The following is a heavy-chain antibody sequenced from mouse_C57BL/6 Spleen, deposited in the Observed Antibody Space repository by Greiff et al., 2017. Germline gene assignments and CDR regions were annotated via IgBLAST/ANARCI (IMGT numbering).Heavy chain of an antibody. D-gene: IGHD1-1*01. CDR2: IYPGSGNT. V-gene: IGHV1-66*01. Sequence: QVQLQQSGPELVKPGASVKISCKASGYSFTSYYIHWVKQRPGQGLEWIGWIYPGSGNTKYNEKFKGKATLTADTSSSTAYMPLSSLTSDDSAVYWRARSSRFAMDYWGQGTSVTVSS. J-gene: IGHJ4*01. CDR3: ARSSRFAMDY. CDR1: GYSFTSYY.